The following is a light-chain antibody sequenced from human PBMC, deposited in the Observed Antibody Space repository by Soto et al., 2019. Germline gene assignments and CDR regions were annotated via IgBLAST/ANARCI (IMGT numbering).Light chain of an antibody. CDR3: QQYNNWPMYT. J-gene: IGKJ2*01. CDR1: QSVSSN. CDR2: GAS. Sequence: EIVMTQSPATLSVSPGERATLSCRASQSVSSNLDWYQQKPGQAPRLLIYGASTRATGIPARFSGGGSGTEFTLTISSLQSEDFAVYYCQQYNNWPMYTFGQGTKLEIK. V-gene: IGKV3-15*01.